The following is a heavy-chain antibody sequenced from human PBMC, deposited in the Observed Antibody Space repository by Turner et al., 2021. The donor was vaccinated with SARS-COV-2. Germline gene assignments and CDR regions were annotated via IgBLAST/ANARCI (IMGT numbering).Heavy chain of an antibody. CDR1: GGSLSGYY. Sequence: QVQLQQWGAGPLKPSETLSLICAVNGGSLSGYYWTWSRQPPGKGLEWIGEVHPYGTTYYHPSLKSRFSMSVDTSKNQFSLKLNSVTAADTAFYYCARGDDPRKSGVVWGQGTLVTVSS. CDR3: ARGDDPRKSGVV. V-gene: IGHV4-34*01. D-gene: IGHD3-3*01. J-gene: IGHJ4*02. CDR2: VHPYGTT.